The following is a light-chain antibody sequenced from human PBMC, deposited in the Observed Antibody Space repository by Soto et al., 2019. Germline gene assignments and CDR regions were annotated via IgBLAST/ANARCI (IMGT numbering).Light chain of an antibody. Sequence: QSALTQPASVSGSPGQSITISCTGTSSDVGGYNYVSWYQQHPGKAPKLMIFEVSHRPSGVSNRFSGSKSGNTASLTISGLQAEDEAHYYCSSYSSSTTLLFGGGTQLTVL. J-gene: IGLJ2*01. CDR3: SSYSSSTTLL. CDR1: SSDVGGYNY. V-gene: IGLV2-14*01. CDR2: EVS.